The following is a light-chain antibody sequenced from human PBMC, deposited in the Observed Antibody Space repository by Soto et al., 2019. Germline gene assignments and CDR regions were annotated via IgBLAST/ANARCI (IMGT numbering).Light chain of an antibody. CDR3: QQYRT. CDR2: KAS. V-gene: IGKV1-5*03. Sequence: DIQMTQSPSTLSASVGDRVTITCRACQSISSWLAWYQQKPGKAPKLLIYKASSLESGVPSRFSGSGSGTEFTLTISSLQPDDFATYYCQQYRTFGQGTKVDIK. CDR1: QSISSW. J-gene: IGKJ1*01.